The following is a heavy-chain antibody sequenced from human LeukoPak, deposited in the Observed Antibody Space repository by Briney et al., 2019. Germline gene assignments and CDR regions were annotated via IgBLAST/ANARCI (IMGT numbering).Heavy chain of an antibody. CDR2: IKQDAGEE. D-gene: IGHD1-26*01. Sequence: QPGGSLRLSCAASGFTFAGYWISWVRQAPGKGLEWVANIKQDAGEEYYVDSVKGRFTISRDNAKNSLYLQMNSLRAEDTAVYYCVRDRGRASVDYWGQGTLVTVSS. J-gene: IGHJ4*02. CDR3: VRDRGRASVDY. CDR1: GFTFAGYW. V-gene: IGHV3-7*01.